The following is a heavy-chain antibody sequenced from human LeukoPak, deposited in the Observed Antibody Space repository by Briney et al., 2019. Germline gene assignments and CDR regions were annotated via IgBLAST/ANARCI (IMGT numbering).Heavy chain of an antibody. CDR1: GYTLTELS. J-gene: IGHJ4*02. V-gene: IGHV1-24*01. CDR3: ATDPLSYDYSMDY. Sequence: GASVKVSCKVSGYTLTELSMHWVRQAPGKGLGWMGGFDPEDGETIYAQKFQGRVTMTEDASTDTAYMELSSLRSEDTAVYYCATDPLSYDYSMDYWGQGTLVTVSS. CDR2: FDPEDGET. D-gene: IGHD4-11*01.